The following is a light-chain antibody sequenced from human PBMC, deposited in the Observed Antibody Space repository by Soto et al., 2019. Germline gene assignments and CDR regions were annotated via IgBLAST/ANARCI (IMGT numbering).Light chain of an antibody. CDR1: QSVSSN. J-gene: IGKJ1*01. Sequence: EIVMTQSPATLSVSPGERATLSCRASQSVSSNLAWYQQKPGQAPRLLIYAASTRATGIPARFSGSGSGTEFTLTISSLQSEDFAVYYCQQYNNWPRVFGQGTKVDIK. CDR3: QQYNNWPRV. V-gene: IGKV3-15*01. CDR2: AAS.